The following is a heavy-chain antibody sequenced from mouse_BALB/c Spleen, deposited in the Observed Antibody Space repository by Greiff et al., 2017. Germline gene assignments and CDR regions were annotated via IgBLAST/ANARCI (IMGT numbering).Heavy chain of an antibody. CDR2: IDPANGNT. Sequence: VQLKQSGAELVKPGASVKLSCTASGFNIKDTYMHWVKQRPEQGLEWIGRIDPANGNTKYDPKFQGKATITADTSSNTAYLQLSSLTSEDTAVYYCARFEITYYYAMDYWGQGTSVTVSS. D-gene: IGHD2-4*01. J-gene: IGHJ4*01. V-gene: IGHV14-3*02. CDR3: ARFEITYYYAMDY. CDR1: GFNIKDTY.